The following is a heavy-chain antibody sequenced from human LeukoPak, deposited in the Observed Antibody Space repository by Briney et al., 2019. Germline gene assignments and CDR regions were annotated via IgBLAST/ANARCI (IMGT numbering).Heavy chain of an antibody. D-gene: IGHD3-10*01. CDR2: IYYSGST. Sequence: SETLSLTCTVSGGSISSGDYYWSWIRQPPGKGLEWIGYIYYSGSTYYNPSLKSRVTISVDTSTNQFSLKPSSVTAADTAVYYCARDSGHYGSGLGYWGQGTLVTVSS. CDR3: ARDSGHYGSGLGY. CDR1: GGSISSGDYY. V-gene: IGHV4-30-4*08. J-gene: IGHJ4*02.